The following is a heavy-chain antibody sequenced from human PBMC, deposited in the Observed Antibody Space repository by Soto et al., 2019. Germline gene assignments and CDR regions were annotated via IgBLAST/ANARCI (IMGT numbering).Heavy chain of an antibody. CDR3: AGGVVVPAAMSVYFDY. D-gene: IGHD2-2*01. Sequence: PSETLSLTCTFSGGSISSSSYYWGWIRQPPGKGLEWIGSIYYSGSTYYNPSLKSRVTISVDTSKNQFSLKLSSVTAADTAVYYCAGGVVVPAAMSVYFDYWGQGTLVTVSS. V-gene: IGHV4-39*01. CDR2: IYYSGST. J-gene: IGHJ4*02. CDR1: GGSISSSSYY.